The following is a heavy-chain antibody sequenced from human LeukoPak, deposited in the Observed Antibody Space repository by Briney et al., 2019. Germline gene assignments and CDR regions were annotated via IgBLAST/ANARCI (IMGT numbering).Heavy chain of an antibody. CDR1: GFTFSSYG. CDR2: IWYDGSNK. D-gene: IGHD5-18*01. CDR3: AKGSDTAPDY. V-gene: IGHV3-33*06. J-gene: IGHJ4*02. Sequence: GRSLRLSCAASGFTFSSYGMHWVRQAPGKGLEWVAVIWYDGSNKYYADSVKGRFTISRDNSKNTLYLQMNSLRAEDTAVYYCAKGSDTAPDYWGQGTLVTVSS.